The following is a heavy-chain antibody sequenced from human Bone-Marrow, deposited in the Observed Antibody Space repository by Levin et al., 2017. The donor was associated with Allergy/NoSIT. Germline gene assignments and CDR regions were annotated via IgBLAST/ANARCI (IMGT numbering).Heavy chain of an antibody. V-gene: IGHV3-9*01. CDR1: GFTFDDYA. CDR3: ARAKRAATPYYLDD. Sequence: LSLTCAASGFTFDDYAMHWVRQAPGKGLEWVSGISWNSGSRGYADSVKGRFTISRDNAKNSLYLQMNSLRPEDTALYYCARAKRAATPYYLDDWGQGTLVTVSS. D-gene: IGHD2-15*01. J-gene: IGHJ4*02. CDR2: ISWNSGSR.